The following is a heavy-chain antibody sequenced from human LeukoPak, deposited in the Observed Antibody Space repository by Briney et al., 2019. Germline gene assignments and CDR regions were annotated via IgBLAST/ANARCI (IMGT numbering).Heavy chain of an antibody. CDR3: AKSHGYSYGFDY. V-gene: IGHV3-30*04. CDR1: GFNFSNYA. Sequence: PGGSLRLSCAASGFNFSNYAMHWVRQAPGKGLEWVAVISYEGNHKYYADSVKGRFTISRDNSKNTLYLQMNSLRAEDTAVYYCAKSHGYSYGFDYWGQGTLVTVSS. J-gene: IGHJ4*02. D-gene: IGHD5-18*01. CDR2: ISYEGNHK.